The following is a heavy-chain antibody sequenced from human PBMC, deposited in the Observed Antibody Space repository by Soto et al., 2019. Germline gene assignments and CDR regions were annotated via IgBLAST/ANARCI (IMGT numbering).Heavy chain of an antibody. CDR2: IYYSGST. D-gene: IGHD2-15*01. CDR3: ARHTPAISISDH. J-gene: IGHJ4*02. CDR1: GGSISSSSDY. Sequence: SETLSLTCTVSGGSISSSSDYWGCNRQPPGKGLERIGSIYYSGSTYYTPSLKSRVTISVDTSKNQFSLKLSSVTAADTAVYYCARHTPAISISDHWGQGTLVTVSS. V-gene: IGHV4-39*01.